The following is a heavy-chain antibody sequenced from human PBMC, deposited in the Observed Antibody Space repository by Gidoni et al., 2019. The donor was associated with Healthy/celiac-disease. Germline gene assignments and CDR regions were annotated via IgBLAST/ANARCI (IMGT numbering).Heavy chain of an antibody. CDR3: ARGQHGVSFNELEY. J-gene: IGHJ4*02. V-gene: IGHV3-23*01. Sequence: EVQLLESGGGLVQPGESLRVSCAASGFVFNQYAMRGVRQAPGKGLEWVSGISGSGDVTVYADSVKGRFTISRDNSKSMLYLEMNSLRVEDTAIYYCARGQHGVSFNELEYWGQGTLVTVSS. CDR1: GFVFNQYA. CDR2: ISGSGDVT. D-gene: IGHD2-8*01.